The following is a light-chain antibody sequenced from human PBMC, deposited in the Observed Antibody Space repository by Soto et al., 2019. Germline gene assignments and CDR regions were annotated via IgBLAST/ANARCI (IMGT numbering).Light chain of an antibody. V-gene: IGLV2-14*01. J-gene: IGLJ1*01. CDR1: SSDVGGYNY. CDR2: EGS. CDR3: SSFSTSSTLYV. Sequence: QSVLTQPASVSGSPGQSITISCTGTSSDVGGYNYVSWYQQHPGKAPKLMIYEGSKRPSGVSNHFSGSKSGNTASLTISGLQAEDEADYYCSSFSTSSTLYVFGTGTKVTVL.